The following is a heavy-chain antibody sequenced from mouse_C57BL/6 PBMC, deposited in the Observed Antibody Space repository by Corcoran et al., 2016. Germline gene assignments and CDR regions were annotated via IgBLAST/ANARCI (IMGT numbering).Heavy chain of an antibody. D-gene: IGHD1-1*01. V-gene: IGHV8-12*01. J-gene: IGHJ1*03. Sequence: QVTLKESGPGIFQSSQTISLTCSFSGCSLGTSGMDVSWIRQPSGKGLEWLAHIYWDDDKRYNLSLKSRLTISKDTSRNQLFLKITSVDTADTATYYCARGSCSPWYFDVWGTGTTVTVSS. CDR1: GCSLGTSGMD. CDR3: ARGSCSPWYFDV. CDR2: IYWDDDK.